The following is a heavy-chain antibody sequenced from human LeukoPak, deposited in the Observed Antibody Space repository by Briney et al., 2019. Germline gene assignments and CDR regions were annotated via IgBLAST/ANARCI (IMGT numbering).Heavy chain of an antibody. J-gene: IGHJ4*02. CDR1: GFTFSSYW. CDR2: INSDGSST. D-gene: IGHD4-11*01. CDR3: AKGPLDYIHGTQYFDY. Sequence: PGGSLRLSCAASGFTFSSYWMHWVRQAPGKGLVWVSRINSDGSSTSYAASVKGRFTISRDYSKNTLFLQMNSLRAEDTAVYYCAKGPLDYIHGTQYFDYWGRGTLVTVSS. V-gene: IGHV3-74*01.